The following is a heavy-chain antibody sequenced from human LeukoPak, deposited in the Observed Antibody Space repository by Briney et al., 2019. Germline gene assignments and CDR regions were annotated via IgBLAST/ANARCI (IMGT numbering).Heavy chain of an antibody. CDR1: GYSFTSYW. V-gene: IGHV5-51*01. Sequence: GESLKISCKGSGYSFTSYWIGWVRQMPGKGLEWMGIIYPGDSDTRYSPSFQGQVTISADKSISTAYLQWSSLKASDTAMYYCARIDSSGIPKPDDAFDIWGRGTMVTVSS. CDR2: IYPGDSDT. D-gene: IGHD6-19*01. CDR3: ARIDSSGIPKPDDAFDI. J-gene: IGHJ3*02.